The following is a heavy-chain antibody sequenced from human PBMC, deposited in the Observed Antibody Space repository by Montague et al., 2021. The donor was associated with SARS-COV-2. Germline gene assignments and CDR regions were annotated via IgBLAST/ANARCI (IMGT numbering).Heavy chain of an antibody. CDR2: IGYSASS. Sequence: SETLSLTCTVPGAYIGSSFTYWGWLRQPPGKGLEWIGSIGYSASSFYNPSLWSRVTISEDTSRNQFSLKVTSVTAADTAVYYCAGYRVGTMLDSWGPGTLVTVSS. CDR1: GAYIGSSFTY. D-gene: IGHD1-1*01. CDR3: AGYRVGTMLDS. V-gene: IGHV4-39*01. J-gene: IGHJ5*01.